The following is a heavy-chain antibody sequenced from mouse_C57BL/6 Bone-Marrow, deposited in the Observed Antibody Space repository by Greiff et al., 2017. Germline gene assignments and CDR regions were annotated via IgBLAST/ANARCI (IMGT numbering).Heavy chain of an antibody. J-gene: IGHJ3*01. Sequence: QVQLQQSGPGLVQPSQSLSITCTVSGFSLTSYGVHWVRQSPGKGLEWLGVIWRGGSTDYNAAFMSRLSITKDNSKSQVFFKMNSLQADDTAIYYGAKNAYYSNAWFAYWGQGTLVTVSA. CDR2: IWRGGST. CDR3: AKNAYYSNAWFAY. CDR1: GFSLTSYG. V-gene: IGHV2-5*01. D-gene: IGHD2-5*01.